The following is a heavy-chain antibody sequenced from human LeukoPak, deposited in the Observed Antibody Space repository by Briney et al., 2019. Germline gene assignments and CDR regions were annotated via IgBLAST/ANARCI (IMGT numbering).Heavy chain of an antibody. Sequence: ASVKVSCKASGYTFTGYYVHWVRQAPGQGLEWMGRINPNSGDTNYAQKFQGRVTMTRDTSISTAYMELSSLRSEDTAVYYCARGGIAARHYFDYWGQGTLVTVSS. CDR2: INPNSGDT. D-gene: IGHD6-6*01. J-gene: IGHJ4*02. CDR1: GYTFTGYY. V-gene: IGHV1-2*06. CDR3: ARGGIAARHYFDY.